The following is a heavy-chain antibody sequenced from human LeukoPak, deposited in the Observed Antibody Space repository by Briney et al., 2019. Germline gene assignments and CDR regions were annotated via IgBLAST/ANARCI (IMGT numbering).Heavy chain of an antibody. CDR3: AKDIATGIAVAGTWFDP. J-gene: IGHJ5*02. V-gene: IGHV3-9*01. D-gene: IGHD6-19*01. CDR1: GFTFDDYA. Sequence: GRSLRLSCAASGFTFDDYAMHWVRQAPGKGLEWVSGISWNSGSIGYADSVKGRFTISRDNAKNSLYLQMNSLRAEDTALYYCAKDIATGIAVAGTWFDPWGQGTLVTVSS. CDR2: ISWNSGSI.